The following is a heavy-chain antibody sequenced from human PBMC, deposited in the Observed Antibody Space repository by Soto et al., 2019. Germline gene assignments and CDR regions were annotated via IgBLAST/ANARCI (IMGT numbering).Heavy chain of an antibody. D-gene: IGHD6-19*01. V-gene: IGHV3-23*01. Sequence: QPGGSLRLSCAASGFTFSSYAMSWVRQAPGKGLEWVSAISGSGGSTYYADSVKGRFTISRDNSKNTLYLQMNSLRAEDTAVYYCAKDYGGGWHSSGWYGGYYFDYWGQGTLVTVSS. J-gene: IGHJ4*02. CDR2: ISGSGGST. CDR3: AKDYGGGWHSSGWYGGYYFDY. CDR1: GFTFSSYA.